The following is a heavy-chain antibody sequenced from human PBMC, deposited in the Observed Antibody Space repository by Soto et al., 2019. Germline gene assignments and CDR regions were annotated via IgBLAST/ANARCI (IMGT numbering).Heavy chain of an antibody. Sequence: SETLSLTCTVSGGSISSGGYYWSWIRQHPGKGLEWIGYIYYSGSAYYNPSLKSRVTISVDTSKNQFSLKLSSVTAADTAVYYCARGPDCSGGSCYYYGMDVWGQGTTVTVSS. CDR3: ARGPDCSGGSCYYYGMDV. D-gene: IGHD2-15*01. CDR1: GGSISSGGYY. J-gene: IGHJ6*02. CDR2: IYYSGSA. V-gene: IGHV4-31*03.